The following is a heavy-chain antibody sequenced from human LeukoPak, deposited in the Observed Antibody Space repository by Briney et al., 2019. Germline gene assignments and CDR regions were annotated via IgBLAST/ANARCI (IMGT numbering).Heavy chain of an antibody. CDR3: ARVGGGSDPYYAMDV. CDR1: GGSISSSSYY. D-gene: IGHD2-15*01. V-gene: IGHV4-39*01. J-gene: IGHJ6*02. CDR2: IYYSGST. Sequence: PSETLSLTCTVSGGSISSSSYYWGWIRQPPGKGLEWIGSIYYSGSTYYNPSLKSRVTISVDTSKNQFSLKLSSVTAADTAVYYCARVGGGSDPYYAMDVWGQGTTVTVSS.